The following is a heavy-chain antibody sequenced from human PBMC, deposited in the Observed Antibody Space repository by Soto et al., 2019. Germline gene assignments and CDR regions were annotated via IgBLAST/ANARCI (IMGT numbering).Heavy chain of an antibody. V-gene: IGHV4-30-4*01. CDR2: IYYSGST. CDR1: GGSISSGDYY. Sequence: SETLSLTCTVSGGSISSGDYYWSWIRQPPGKGLEWIGFIYYSGSTYYNPSLKSRVTISVDTSKNQFSLKLSSVTAADTAMYYCARVPLTYYYGSGSHGGWFDPWGQGTMVTVS. J-gene: IGHJ5*01. D-gene: IGHD3-10*01. CDR3: ARVPLTYYYGSGSHGGWFDP.